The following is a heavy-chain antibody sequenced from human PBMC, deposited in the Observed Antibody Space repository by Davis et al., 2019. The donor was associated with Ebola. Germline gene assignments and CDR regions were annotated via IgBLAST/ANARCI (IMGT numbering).Heavy chain of an antibody. V-gene: IGHV3-23*01. D-gene: IGHD3-3*01. CDR2: ITATDGAT. J-gene: IGHJ4*02. Sequence: GESLKISCAASGFTFSSHAMTWVRQAPGKGLEWVSRITATDGATYYADSVKGRFTISRDNSKNTLYLQMLSLRVEDTAVYFCSRVTLFVDFRSGYSDYWGQGTLVTVSS. CDR1: GFTFSSHA. CDR3: SRVTLFVDFRSGYSDY.